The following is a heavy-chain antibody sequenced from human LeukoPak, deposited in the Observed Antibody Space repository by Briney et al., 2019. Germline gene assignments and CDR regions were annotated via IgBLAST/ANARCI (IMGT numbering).Heavy chain of an antibody. D-gene: IGHD6-13*01. Sequence: SETLSLTCAVYGGSFSGYYWSWIRQPPGKGLEWIGEINHSGSTNYNPSLKSRVTISVDTPKNQFSLKLSSVTAADTAVYYCASYGIAAAVDYWGQGTLVTVSS. CDR3: ASYGIAAAVDY. CDR1: GGSFSGYY. J-gene: IGHJ4*02. CDR2: INHSGST. V-gene: IGHV4-34*01.